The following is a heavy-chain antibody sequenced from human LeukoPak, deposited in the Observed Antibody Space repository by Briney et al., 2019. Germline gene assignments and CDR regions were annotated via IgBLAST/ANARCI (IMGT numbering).Heavy chain of an antibody. Sequence: GPSLRLSCAASGSTFSSYWMNWARQAAGKGLGWVASINHNGNVNYYVDSVKGRFTISRDNAKNSLYLQMSNLRAEDTAVYFCARGGGLDVWVQGGTVTVSS. V-gene: IGHV3-7*03. J-gene: IGHJ6*02. CDR1: GSTFSSYW. CDR3: ARGGGLDV. CDR2: INHNGNVN. D-gene: IGHD3-16*01.